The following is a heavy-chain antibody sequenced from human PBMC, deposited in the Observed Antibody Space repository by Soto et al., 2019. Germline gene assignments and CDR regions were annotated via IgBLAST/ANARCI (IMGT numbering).Heavy chain of an antibody. D-gene: IGHD2-15*01. CDR1: GFTFSNAW. J-gene: IGHJ6*02. CDR3: TTQKCSDGSCYSGYYFYGLDV. CDR2: IKSKTDGGTA. V-gene: IGHV3-15*07. Sequence: EVQLVESGGGLVKPGVSLRLSCAASGFTFSNAWMNWVRQAPGKGLEWVGRIKSKTDGGTADYAAPVQGTFTISRDDSKNTLYLQMDSLITEDTAVYYCTTQKCSDGSCYSGYYFYGLDVWGQGTTVSVPS.